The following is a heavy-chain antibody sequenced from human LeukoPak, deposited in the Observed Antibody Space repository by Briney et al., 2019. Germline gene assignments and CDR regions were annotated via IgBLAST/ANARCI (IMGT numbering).Heavy chain of an antibody. D-gene: IGHD3-16*01. Sequence: GGSLRLSCAASGLPFDRYWMSWVRLAPGKGLEWVANIKHDGSEKTFVDSVKGRFTISRDNAENSLYLQMNSLRAEDTAVYYCARQPIYEAYFDFWGQGTLVTVSS. CDR1: GLPFDRYW. J-gene: IGHJ4*02. V-gene: IGHV3-7*01. CDR2: IKHDGSEK. CDR3: ARQPIYEAYFDF.